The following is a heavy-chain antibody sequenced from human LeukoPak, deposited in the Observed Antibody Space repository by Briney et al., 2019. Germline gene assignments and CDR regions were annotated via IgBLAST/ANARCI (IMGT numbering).Heavy chain of an antibody. CDR3: ARDVKKYSSGWYGYEPYYFDY. D-gene: IGHD6-19*01. CDR1: GFTFDDYG. V-gene: IGHV3-20*04. Sequence: GGSLRLSRAASGFTFDDYGMSWVRQAPGKGLEWVSGINWNGGSTGYADSVKGRFTISRDNAKNSLYLQMNSLRAEDTALYYCARDVKKYSSGWYGYEPYYFDYWGQGTLVTVSS. J-gene: IGHJ4*02. CDR2: INWNGGST.